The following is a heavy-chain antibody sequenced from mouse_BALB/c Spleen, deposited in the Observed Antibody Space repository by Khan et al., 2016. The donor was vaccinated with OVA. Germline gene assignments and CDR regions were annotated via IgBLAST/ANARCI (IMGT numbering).Heavy chain of an antibody. CDR1: GYTFTNYG. Sequence: QIQLVQSGPELKKPGETVKISCKASGYTFTNYGMNWVKQAPGKGLKWMGWINTYTGEPTYADDFKGRFAFSLETSASTAYLQINTRKNEDTATYYCARSNGNYWFAYWGQGTLVTVAA. CDR3: ARSNGNYWFAY. D-gene: IGHD2-1*01. CDR2: INTYTGEP. J-gene: IGHJ3*01. V-gene: IGHV9-3-1*01.